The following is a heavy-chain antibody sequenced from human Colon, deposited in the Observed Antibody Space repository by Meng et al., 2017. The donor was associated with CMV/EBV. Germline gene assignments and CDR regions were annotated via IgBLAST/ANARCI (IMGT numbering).Heavy chain of an antibody. J-gene: IGHJ6*02. CDR3: AKQGVATDMVAPYNYHPFDV. CDR1: GFTFSDYA. CDR2: ISGRDTRT. D-gene: IGHD3-10*01. V-gene: IGHV3-23*01. Sequence: GESLKISCAASGFTFSDYAMGWVRQAPGKGLEWVSSISGRDTRTSYAASVKGRFTISRDNSNNTLFLKMSSLRVDDTAVYFCAKQGVATDMVAPYNYHPFDVWGQGTTVTVSS.